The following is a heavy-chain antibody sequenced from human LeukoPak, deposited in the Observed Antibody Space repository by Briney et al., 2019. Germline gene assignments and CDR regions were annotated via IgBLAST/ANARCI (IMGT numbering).Heavy chain of an antibody. V-gene: IGHV3-11*01. D-gene: IGHD5-12*01. CDR2: ISSSGSTI. J-gene: IGHJ4*02. Sequence: GGSLRLSCAASGFTFSDYYMSWIRQAPGKGLEWVSYISSSGSTIYYADSVKGRFTISRDNAKNSQYLQMNSLRVEDTAVYYCARDGRGYDLNYFDYWGQGTLVTVSS. CDR1: GFTFSDYY. CDR3: ARDGRGYDLNYFDY.